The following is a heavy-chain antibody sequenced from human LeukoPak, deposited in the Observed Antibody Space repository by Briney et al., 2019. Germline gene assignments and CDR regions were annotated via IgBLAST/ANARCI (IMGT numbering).Heavy chain of an antibody. CDR2: ISAYNGNT. CDR3: ARGEAMVRGVNPFDY. Sequence: ASVKVSCKASGYTFTSYGISWVRQAPGQGLEWMGWISAYNGNTNYAQKLQGRVIMTTDTSTSTAYMELRSLRSDDTAVYYCARGEAMVRGVNPFDYWGQGTLVTVSS. CDR1: GYTFTSYG. J-gene: IGHJ4*02. V-gene: IGHV1-18*01. D-gene: IGHD3-10*01.